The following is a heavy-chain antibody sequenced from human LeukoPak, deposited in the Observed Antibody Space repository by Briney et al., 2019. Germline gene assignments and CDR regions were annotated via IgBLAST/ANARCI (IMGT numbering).Heavy chain of an antibody. CDR2: IFHYGTT. CDR3: ARELVFRGKNYFDY. D-gene: IGHD3-16*01. Sequence: PSGTLSLTCSVSGGSIRTTTWWSWVRQPPGKGLEWIGDIFHYGTTNYNPSLKSRVTISVDTSKNQFSLKLSSVTAADTAVYYCARELVFRGKNYFDYWGQGTLVTVSS. V-gene: IGHV4-4*02. J-gene: IGHJ4*02. CDR1: GGSIRTTTW.